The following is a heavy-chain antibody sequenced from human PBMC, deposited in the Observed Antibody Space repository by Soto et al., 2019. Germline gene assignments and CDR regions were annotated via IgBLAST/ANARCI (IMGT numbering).Heavy chain of an antibody. J-gene: IGHJ4*02. CDR3: ARLGSVVVPAAIADY. CDR1: GGSISSSSYY. V-gene: IGHV4-39*01. Sequence: QLQLQESGPGLVKPSETLSLTCTVSGGSISSSSYYWGWIRQPPGKGLEWIGSIYYSGSTYYNPSLKSRVTISVDTSKNQFSLKLSSVTAADTAVYYCARLGSVVVPAAIADYWGQGTLVTVSS. CDR2: IYYSGST. D-gene: IGHD2-2*01.